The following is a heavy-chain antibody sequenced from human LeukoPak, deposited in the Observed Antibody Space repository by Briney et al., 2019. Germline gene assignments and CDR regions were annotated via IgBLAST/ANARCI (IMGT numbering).Heavy chain of an antibody. Sequence: PSETLSLTCTVSGGSISNYYWSWIRQSPEKGLEWIGYIHDSGSTNYNPSLKSRVTISIDTSKNQFSLKLSSVTAADTAVYYCARLDAAAGRYLQFFYWGQGTLVTVSS. J-gene: IGHJ4*02. CDR2: IHDSGST. V-gene: IGHV4-59*08. CDR3: ARLDAAAGRYLQFFY. CDR1: GGSISNYY. D-gene: IGHD5-24*01.